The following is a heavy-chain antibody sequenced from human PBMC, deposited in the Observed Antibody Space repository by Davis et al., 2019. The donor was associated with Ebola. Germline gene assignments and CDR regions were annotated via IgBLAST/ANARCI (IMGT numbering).Heavy chain of an antibody. CDR2: ISAYNGNT. V-gene: IGHV1-18*01. J-gene: IGHJ6*02. CDR3: TRVSCSSTSCPKIYYYYGMDV. Sequence: ASVKVSCKASGYTFTSYGISWVRQAPGQGLEWMGWISAYNGNTNYAQKLQGRVTMTTDTSTSTAYMELRSLRSDDTAVYYCTRVSCSSTSCPKIYYYYGMDVWGQGTTVTVSS. D-gene: IGHD2-2*01. CDR1: GYTFTSYG.